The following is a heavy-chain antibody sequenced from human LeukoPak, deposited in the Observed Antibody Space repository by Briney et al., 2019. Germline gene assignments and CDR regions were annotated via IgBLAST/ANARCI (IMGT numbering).Heavy chain of an antibody. CDR2: IGSISDDV. CDR3: GNSRGSYV. J-gene: IGHJ4*02. CDR1: GFTFNTYT. V-gene: IGHV3-21*01. Sequence: PGGSLRLSCAASGFTFNTYTMNWVRQTPGKGLEWVSSIGSISDDVSYADSVKGRFTISRDNAKNPVYLQMNSLRGEDMSVYYCGNSRGSYVWGQGTLVTVSS. D-gene: IGHD3-16*01.